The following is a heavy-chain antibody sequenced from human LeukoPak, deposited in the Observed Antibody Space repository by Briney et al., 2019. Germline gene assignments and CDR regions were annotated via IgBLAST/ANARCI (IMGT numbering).Heavy chain of an antibody. V-gene: IGHV4-59*01. CDR3: ARVYYDILTGYYPDY. Sequence: SETLSLTCTVSGGSISSYCWSWIRQPPGKGLEWIGYIYYSGSTNYNPSLKSRVTISVDTSKNQFSLKLSSVTAADTAVYYCARVYYDILTGYYPDYWGQGTLVTVSS. CDR1: GGSISSYC. D-gene: IGHD3-9*01. J-gene: IGHJ4*02. CDR2: IYYSGST.